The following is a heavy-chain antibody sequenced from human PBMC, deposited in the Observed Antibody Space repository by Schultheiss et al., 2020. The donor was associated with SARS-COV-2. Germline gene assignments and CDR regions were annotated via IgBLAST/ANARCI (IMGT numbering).Heavy chain of an antibody. J-gene: IGHJ5*02. CDR2: MNPNSGNT. CDR1: GYTFTSYD. Sequence: ASVKVSCKASGYTFTSYDINWVRQATGQGLEWMGWMNPNSGNTGYAQKFQGRVTITRNTSISTAYMELSSLRSEDTAVYYCARGRMVRGVIKGSWFDPWGQGTLVTVSS. D-gene: IGHD3-10*01. CDR3: ARGRMVRGVIKGSWFDP. V-gene: IGHV1-8*03.